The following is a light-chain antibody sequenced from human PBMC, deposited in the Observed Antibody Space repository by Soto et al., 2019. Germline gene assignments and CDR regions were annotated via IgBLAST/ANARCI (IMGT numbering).Light chain of an antibody. CDR3: HQYDNRPFT. CDR2: DAS. Sequence: ILMTQSPSSLSASAGDRVTITCQASRDIDNYLNWYQQKPGKAPNLLIYDASTLETGVPLRFSGSRSGTHFTLTSSSLHPDDIGTYYCHQYDNRPFTFGRGTKLEIK. CDR1: RDIDNY. J-gene: IGKJ2*01. V-gene: IGKV1-33*01.